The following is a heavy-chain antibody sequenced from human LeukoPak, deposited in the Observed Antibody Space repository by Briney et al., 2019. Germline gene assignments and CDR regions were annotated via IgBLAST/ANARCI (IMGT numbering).Heavy chain of an antibody. CDR3: ARVYYDFWIGYSSDTFDY. CDR1: GYTFTGYY. D-gene: IGHD3-3*01. J-gene: IGHJ4*02. CDR2: INPNSGGT. Sequence: ASVKVSCKASGYTFTGYYMHWVRQAPGQGLEWMGRINPNSGGTNYAQKFQGRVTMTRDTSISTAYMELSRLRSDDTAVYYRARVYYDFWIGYSSDTFDYWGQGTLVTVSS. V-gene: IGHV1-2*06.